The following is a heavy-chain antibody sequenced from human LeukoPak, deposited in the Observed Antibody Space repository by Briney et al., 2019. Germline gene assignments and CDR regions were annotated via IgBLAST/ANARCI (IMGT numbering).Heavy chain of an antibody. Sequence: SETLSLTCTVSGGSISSYYWSSIRQPPGKGLGWIGYIYYSGSTNYNPSLKSRVTISVDTSKNQFCLKLSSVTTADTAVYYCARSDYYGSGIDYWGQGTLVTVSS. J-gene: IGHJ4*02. CDR1: GGSISSYY. CDR3: ARSDYYGSGIDY. CDR2: IYYSGST. D-gene: IGHD3-10*01. V-gene: IGHV4-59*01.